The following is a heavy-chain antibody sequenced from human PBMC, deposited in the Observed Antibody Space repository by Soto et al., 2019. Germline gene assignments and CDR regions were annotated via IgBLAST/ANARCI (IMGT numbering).Heavy chain of an antibody. D-gene: IGHD2-15*01. Sequence: QVPLVQSGAEVKKPGASVKVSCKASGYTFTSYGISWVRQAPGQGLEWMGWISAYNGNTNYAQKLQGRVTMTTDTSTSTAYMELRSLRSDDTAVYYCARDRTDIVVDYYYYGMDVWGQGTTVTVSS. V-gene: IGHV1-18*04. CDR1: GYTFTSYG. J-gene: IGHJ6*02. CDR2: ISAYNGNT. CDR3: ARDRTDIVVDYYYYGMDV.